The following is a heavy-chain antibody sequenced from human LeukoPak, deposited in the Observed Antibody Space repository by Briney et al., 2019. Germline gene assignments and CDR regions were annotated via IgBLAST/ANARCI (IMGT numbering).Heavy chain of an antibody. J-gene: IGHJ5*02. V-gene: IGHV4-34*01. CDR1: GGSFSGYY. D-gene: IGHD4-17*01. CDR2: INHSGST. CDR3: ASRPNYGANDP. Sequence: SETLSLTCAVYGGSFSGYYWSWIRQPPGKGLEWIGEINHSGSTNYNPSLKSRVTISVDTSKNQFSLKLSSVTAADTAVYYCASRPNYGANDPWGQGTLVTVSS.